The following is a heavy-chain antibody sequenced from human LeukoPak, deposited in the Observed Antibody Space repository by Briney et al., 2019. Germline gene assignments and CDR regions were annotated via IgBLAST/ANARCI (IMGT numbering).Heavy chain of an antibody. J-gene: IGHJ5*02. D-gene: IGHD3-9*01. V-gene: IGHV4-39*07. CDR2: VNHSGST. Sequence: TSETLSLTCSVSGGSINSRNHYWGWIRQPPGKGLEWIGEVNHSGSTNYNPSLKSRVTISVDTSKNQFSLKLSSVTAADTAVYYCARRRLRYFDWLPNNWFDPWGQGTLVTVSS. CDR1: GGSINSRNHY. CDR3: ARRRLRYFDWLPNNWFDP.